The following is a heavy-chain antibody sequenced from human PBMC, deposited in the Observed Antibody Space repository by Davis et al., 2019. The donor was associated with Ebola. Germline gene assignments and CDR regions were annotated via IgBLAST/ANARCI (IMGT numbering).Heavy chain of an antibody. D-gene: IGHD3-3*01. CDR1: GYTFTSYG. Sequence: ASVKVSCKASGYTFTSYGISWVRQAPGQGLEWMGWISAYNGNTNYAQKLQGRVTMTTDTSTSTAYMELSSLRSEDTAVYYCARGNIGLYYDFWSGYYLDYWGQGTLVTVSS. CDR3: ARGNIGLYYDFWSGYYLDY. CDR2: ISAYNGNT. J-gene: IGHJ4*02. V-gene: IGHV1-18*01.